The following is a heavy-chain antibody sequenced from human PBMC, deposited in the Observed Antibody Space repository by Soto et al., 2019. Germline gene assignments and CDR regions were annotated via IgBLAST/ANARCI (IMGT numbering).Heavy chain of an antibody. J-gene: IGHJ5*02. V-gene: IGHV1-69*13. CDR3: ARQQQLVPPRNWFDP. Sequence: SVKVSCKASGGTFSSYAISWVRQAPGQGLEWMGGIIPIFGTANYAQKFQGRVTITADESTSTAYMELSSLRSEDTAVYYCARQQQLVPPRNWFDPWGQGTLVTVSS. D-gene: IGHD6-13*01. CDR2: IIPIFGTA. CDR1: GGTFSSYA.